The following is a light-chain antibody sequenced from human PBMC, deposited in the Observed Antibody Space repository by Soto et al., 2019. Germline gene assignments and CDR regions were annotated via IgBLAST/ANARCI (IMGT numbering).Light chain of an antibody. J-gene: IGLJ2*01. Sequence: QSVLTQPASVSGSPGQSITISCTGTSSDVGYYNLVSWYQQHPGKVPKLMIYEVSERPSGVSNRFSGSKSGNTASLTISGLQAEDEADYYCCSYAGSSTLLFGGGTQLTVL. V-gene: IGLV2-23*02. CDR3: CSYAGSSTLL. CDR1: SSDVGYYNL. CDR2: EVS.